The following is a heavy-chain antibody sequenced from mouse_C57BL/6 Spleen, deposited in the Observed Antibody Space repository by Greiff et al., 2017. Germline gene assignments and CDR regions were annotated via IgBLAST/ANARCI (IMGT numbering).Heavy chain of an antibody. CDR3: ASTVVEGAWFAD. CDR2: IHPNSGST. CDR1: GYTFTSYW. J-gene: IGHJ3*01. V-gene: IGHV1-64*01. D-gene: IGHD1-1*01. Sequence: VKLQQPGAELVKPGASVKLSCKASGYTFTSYWMHWVKQRPGQGLEWIGMIHPNSGSTNYNEKFKSKATLTVDKSSSTAYMQLSSLASEDAAVYYCASTVVEGAWFADWGQGTLVTVSA.